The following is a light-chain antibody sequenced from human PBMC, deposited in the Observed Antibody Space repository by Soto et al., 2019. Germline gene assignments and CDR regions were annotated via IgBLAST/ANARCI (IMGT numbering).Light chain of an antibody. CDR2: GAS. CDR1: QSVSSSF. Sequence: DIVLTQSPASLSLPPGERATLSCRASQSVSSSFLAWYQQKPGQAPRLLIYGASRRATGIADRFTGSGSGTDFTLTISRPEPEDFAVYYCQQYDSSLTFGLGTKVEIK. J-gene: IGKJ1*01. V-gene: IGKV3-20*01. CDR3: QQYDSSLT.